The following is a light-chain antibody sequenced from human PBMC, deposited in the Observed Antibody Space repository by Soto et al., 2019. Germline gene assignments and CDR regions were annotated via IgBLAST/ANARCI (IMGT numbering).Light chain of an antibody. CDR2: GVS. CDR3: QKYNNWPHT. J-gene: IGKJ2*01. Sequence: EIVMTHSPATLSVSQRERATLSSRASQSVSSKLAWFQQKPGQAPSLLIYGVSTRAIGVPVRFSGSGSGTEFTLTISSLQSEDVAVYYCQKYNNWPHTFGEGTKVDIK. V-gene: IGKV3-15*01. CDR1: QSVSSK.